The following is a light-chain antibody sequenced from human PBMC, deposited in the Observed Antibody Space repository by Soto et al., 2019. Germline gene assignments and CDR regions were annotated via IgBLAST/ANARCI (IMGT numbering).Light chain of an antibody. J-gene: IGKJ1*01. CDR3: QQYNSYSWT. CDR1: QSISSW. CDR2: DAS. V-gene: IGKV1-5*01. Sequence: DIQMTQSPSTRSASVGDRVTITWRASQSISSWLAWYQQKPGKAPKLLIYDASSLESGVPSRFSGSGSGTEFTLTISSLQHDDFATYYCQQYNSYSWTFGQGTKVDIK.